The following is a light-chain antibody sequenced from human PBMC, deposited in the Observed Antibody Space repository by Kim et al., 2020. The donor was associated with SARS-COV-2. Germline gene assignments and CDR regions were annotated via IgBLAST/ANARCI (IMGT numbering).Light chain of an antibody. Sequence: DIQMTQSPSSLSASVGDRVTITCQASQDISNSLSWYQQKEGKAPKLLIYDASNLERGVPSRFSGSGSGTDFTFTISSLRPEDIATYFCHQYDDLPHTFGQGTKLEI. V-gene: IGKV1-33*01. CDR1: QDISNS. CDR2: DAS. J-gene: IGKJ2*01. CDR3: HQYDDLPHT.